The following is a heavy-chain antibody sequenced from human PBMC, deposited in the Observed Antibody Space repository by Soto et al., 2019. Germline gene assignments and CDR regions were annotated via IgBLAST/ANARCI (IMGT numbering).Heavy chain of an antibody. D-gene: IGHD2-2*01. CDR3: PRIFRYCSSTSCYGHFDI. J-gene: IGHJ3*02. CDR1: GYTFTGYD. V-gene: IGHV1-2*04. Sequence: ASVKVYCKASGYTFTGYDMHWVRQGPGHRLEWMGWINPNSGGTNYAQNFQGWVTMTRDTSISTAYMELSRLRSDDTAVYYCPRIFRYCSSTSCYGHFDIWGQGTMVTVSS. CDR2: INPNSGGT.